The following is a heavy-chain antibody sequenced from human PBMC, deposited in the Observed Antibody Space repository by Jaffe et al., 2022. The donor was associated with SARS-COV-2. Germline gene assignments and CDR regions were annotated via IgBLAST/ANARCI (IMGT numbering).Heavy chain of an antibody. CDR2: ISYDGSNK. CDR3: AGGADYYDSSGRYYVGTLDY. Sequence: QVQLVESGGGVVQPGRSLRLSCAGSGFTFNSHAMHWVRQAPGKGLEWVAVISYDGSNKYYADSVKGRFSISRDNFNNTLFLEVNSLRTEDMAVYYCAGGADYYDSSGRYYVGTLDYWGQGTLVTVSS. V-gene: IGHV3-30*04. J-gene: IGHJ4*02. CDR1: GFTFNSHA. D-gene: IGHD3-22*01.